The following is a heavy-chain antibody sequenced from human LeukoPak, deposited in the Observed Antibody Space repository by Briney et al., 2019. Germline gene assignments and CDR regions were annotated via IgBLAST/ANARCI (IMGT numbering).Heavy chain of an antibody. J-gene: IGHJ4*02. D-gene: IGHD3-10*01. CDR3: ASDFKFSHSSGY. CDR2: IKQDGSEK. CDR1: GFTFSSYW. V-gene: IGHV3-7*01. Sequence: TGGSLRLSCAASGFTFSSYWMSWVRQAPGKGLEWVSNIKQDGSEKYYVDSVKGRFTISRDNAKTSLYLQMNSLRAEDTAVYYCASDFKFSHSSGYWGQGTLVTVSS.